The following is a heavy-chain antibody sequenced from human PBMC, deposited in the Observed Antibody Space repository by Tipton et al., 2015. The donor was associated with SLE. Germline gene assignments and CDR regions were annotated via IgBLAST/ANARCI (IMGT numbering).Heavy chain of an antibody. D-gene: IGHD3-22*01. CDR1: GGSISSYY. Sequence: LRLSCTVSGGSISSYYWSWIRQPPGKGLEWIAYISYSGSTNYNPSLKSRVTISVDTSKNQFSLKLSSVTAADTAVYYCASLHSSGYHRIFDYWGQGTLVTVSS. V-gene: IGHV4-59*01. CDR2: ISYSGST. J-gene: IGHJ4*02. CDR3: ASLHSSGYHRIFDY.